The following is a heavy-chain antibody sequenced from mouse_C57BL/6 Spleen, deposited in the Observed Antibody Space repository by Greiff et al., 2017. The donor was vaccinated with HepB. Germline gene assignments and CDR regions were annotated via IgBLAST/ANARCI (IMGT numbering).Heavy chain of an antibody. D-gene: IGHD3-2*02. CDR3: ARQTAQATRNYYYAMDY. J-gene: IGHJ4*01. Sequence: QVTLKESGPGILQSSQTLSLTCSFSGFSLSTSGMGVSWIRQPSGKGLEWLAHIYWDDDKRYNPSLKSRLTISKDTSRNQVFLKITSVDTADTATYYGARQTAQATRNYYYAMDYWGQGTSVTVSS. V-gene: IGHV8-12*01. CDR2: IYWDDDK. CDR1: GFSLSTSGMG.